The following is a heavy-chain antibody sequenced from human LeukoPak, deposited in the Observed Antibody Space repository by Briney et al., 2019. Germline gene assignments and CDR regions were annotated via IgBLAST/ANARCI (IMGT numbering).Heavy chain of an antibody. CDR2: IQYDGSKK. J-gene: IGHJ4*02. Sequence: GGSLRLSCVASGFTFSSNGMHWVRQAPGKGLEWVTFIQYDGSKKYYADSVKGRFTLSRDNSKNTLYLEMNSLRAEDTAVYYCAKDIGSYYDYWGQGILVTVSS. V-gene: IGHV3-30*02. D-gene: IGHD3-10*01. CDR3: AKDIGSYYDY. CDR1: GFTFSSNG.